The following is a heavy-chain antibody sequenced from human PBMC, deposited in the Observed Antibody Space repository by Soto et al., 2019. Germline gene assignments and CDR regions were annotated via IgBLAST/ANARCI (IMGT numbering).Heavy chain of an antibody. D-gene: IGHD3-10*01. V-gene: IGHV3-53*04. CDR3: ARANYYASGSHNPGYMDV. CDR1: GFTVNNNY. J-gene: IGHJ6*03. Sequence: EVQLVESGGGLVQPGGSLRLSCAASGFTVNNNYMSWVRQAPGKGLEWVSVIYSGGGTYYADSVKGRFTISRHNFKNTLYLQMNRLRAEDTVVYYCARANYYASGSHNPGYMDVWGKGITVTVSS. CDR2: IYSGGGT.